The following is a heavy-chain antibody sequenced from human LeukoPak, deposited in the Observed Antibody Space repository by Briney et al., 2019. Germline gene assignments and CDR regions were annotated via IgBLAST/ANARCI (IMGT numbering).Heavy chain of an antibody. CDR2: IIPIFGTA. V-gene: IGHV1-69*13. J-gene: IGHJ6*02. D-gene: IGHD1-26*01. Sequence: SVKVSCRASGGTFSSYAISWVRQAPGQGLEWMGGIIPIFGTANYAQKFQGRVTITADESTSTAYMELSSLRSEDTAVYYCARPARSGSYHYYYYGMDVWGQGTTVTVSS. CDR3: ARPARSGSYHYYYYGMDV. CDR1: GGTFSSYA.